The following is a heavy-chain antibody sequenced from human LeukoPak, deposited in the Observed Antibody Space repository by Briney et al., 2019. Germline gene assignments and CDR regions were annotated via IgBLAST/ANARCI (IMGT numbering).Heavy chain of an antibody. CDR3: AKRFIWFGESEDAFDI. D-gene: IGHD3-10*01. CDR2: IRSDGSSK. CDR1: GFTFTSYG. V-gene: IGHV3-30*02. J-gene: IGHJ3*02. Sequence: PGGSLRLSXEASGFTFTSYGMHWVRQAPGQGLEWMGFIRSDGSSKYYADSVKGRFTMSRDNSTNMVYLELSSLRAEDMAVYYCAKRFIWFGESEDAFDIWGQGKMGTVSS.